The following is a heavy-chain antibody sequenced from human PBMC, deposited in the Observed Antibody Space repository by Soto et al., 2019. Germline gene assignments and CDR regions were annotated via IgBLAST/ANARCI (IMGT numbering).Heavy chain of an antibody. CDR2: TYYRSKWYN. Sequence: PSQTLSLTCAISGDSVFSKSAAWNWIRHSPSRGLEWLGRTYYRSKWYNDYAVSVKSRITINPDTSKNQFSLQLNSVTPEDTAVYYCARAVVTEAAFDIWGQGTMVTVS. CDR3: ARAVVTEAAFDI. CDR1: GDSVFSKSAA. D-gene: IGHD5-18*01. J-gene: IGHJ3*02. V-gene: IGHV6-1*01.